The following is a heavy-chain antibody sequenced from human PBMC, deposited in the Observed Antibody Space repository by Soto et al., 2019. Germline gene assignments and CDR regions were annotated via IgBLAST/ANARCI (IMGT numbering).Heavy chain of an antibody. CDR3: ARSGPSIAAADWFDP. D-gene: IGHD6-13*01. Sequence: ASVKVSCKASGYTFTSYGISWVRQAPGQGLEWMGWISAYNGNTNYAQKLQGRVTMTTDTSTSTAYMELRSLRSDDTAVYYCARSGPSIAAADWFDPWGQGTLVTVSS. V-gene: IGHV1-18*04. CDR1: GYTFTSYG. J-gene: IGHJ5*02. CDR2: ISAYNGNT.